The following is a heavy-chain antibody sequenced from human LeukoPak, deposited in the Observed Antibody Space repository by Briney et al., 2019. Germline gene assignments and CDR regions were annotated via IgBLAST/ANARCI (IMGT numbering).Heavy chain of an antibody. CDR1: GGSISSSSYY. Sequence: SETLSLTRTVSGGSISSSSYYWGWIRQPPGKGLEWIGSIYYSGSTYYNPSLKSRVTISVDTSKNQFSLKLSSVTAADTAVYYCARDWAVVVAATEYYFDYWGQGTLVTVSS. J-gene: IGHJ4*02. CDR3: ARDWAVVVAATEYYFDY. D-gene: IGHD2-15*01. CDR2: IYYSGST. V-gene: IGHV4-39*07.